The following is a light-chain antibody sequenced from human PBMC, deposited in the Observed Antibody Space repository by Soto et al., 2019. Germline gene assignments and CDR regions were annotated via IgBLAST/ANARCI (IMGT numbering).Light chain of an antibody. V-gene: IGLV2-8*01. CDR3: SSYAGSNNWV. CDR2: EVS. CDR1: SSDVGAYDY. Sequence: QSALTQPPSASGSPGQAVTISCTGTSSDVGAYDYVSWYQQHPTKAPKVLIYEVSERPSGVPDRFSGSKSGNTASLTVSGLQAEDEADYYCSSYAGSNNWVFGGGTKLTVL. J-gene: IGLJ3*02.